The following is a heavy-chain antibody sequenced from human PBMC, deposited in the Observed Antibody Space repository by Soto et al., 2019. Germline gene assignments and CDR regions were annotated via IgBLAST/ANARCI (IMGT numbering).Heavy chain of an antibody. CDR2: TYTGGNT. J-gene: IGHJ4*02. V-gene: IGHV3-53*02. Sequence: EVQLVETGGGLIQPGESLSLSCAASGFNINTKYMTWVRQAPGKGLEWVSLTYTGGNTLYADSVKGRFTVARDMSTNTLYLQMDSLRGDDTAIYYCAREGYPSGLDSWGQGSLVAVSS. D-gene: IGHD1-1*01. CDR1: GFNINTKY. CDR3: AREGYPSGLDS.